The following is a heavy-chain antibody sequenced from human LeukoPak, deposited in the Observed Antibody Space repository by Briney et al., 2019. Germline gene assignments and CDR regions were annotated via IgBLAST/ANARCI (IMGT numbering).Heavy chain of an antibody. J-gene: IGHJ4*02. CDR2: LNTGGTVT. CDR3: ATKQWLAPPPDS. CDR1: GFTFSKYW. Sequence: RPGGSVRLSCAASGFTFSKYWRLWVRQAPGKGLESVSRLNTGGTVTAQAHSVKGRFTVSRDNADNTMSLQMNSVRDEDTAVYYCATKQWLAPPPDSWGQGTPVTVSS. D-gene: IGHD6-19*01. V-gene: IGHV3-74*03.